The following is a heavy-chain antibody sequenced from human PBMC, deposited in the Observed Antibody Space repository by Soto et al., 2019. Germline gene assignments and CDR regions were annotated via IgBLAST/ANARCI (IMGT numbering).Heavy chain of an antibody. D-gene: IGHD3-9*01. J-gene: IGHJ4*02. Sequence: GGSLRLSCAASGFTFSSYGMHWVRQAPGKGLEWVAVIWYDGSNKYYADSVKGRFTISRDNSKNTLYLQMNSMRAEDTAVYYCAREGPLYYYILIGFDYWGQGTLVTVSS. CDR2: IWYDGSNK. CDR3: AREGPLYYYILIGFDY. V-gene: IGHV3-33*01. CDR1: GFTFSSYG.